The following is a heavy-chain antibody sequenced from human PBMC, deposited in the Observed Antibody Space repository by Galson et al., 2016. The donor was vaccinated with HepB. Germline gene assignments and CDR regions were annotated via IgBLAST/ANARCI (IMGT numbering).Heavy chain of an antibody. CDR2: IRAKVDSSTT. J-gene: IGHJ4*02. V-gene: IGHV3-72*01. Sequence: LSLTCTVSGGSIRSSYYYWAWVRQSPEKGLGWVGRIRAKVDSSTTHYAASVTGRFTISRDDSRNSLYLQMNSLKTEDTAMYYCARDFWRSYDYWGRGTLVTGSS. D-gene: IGHD3-16*01. CDR1: GGSIRSSYYY. CDR3: ARDFWRSYDY.